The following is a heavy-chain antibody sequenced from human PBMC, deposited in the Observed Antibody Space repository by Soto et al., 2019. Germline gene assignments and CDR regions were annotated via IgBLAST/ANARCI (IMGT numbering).Heavy chain of an antibody. V-gene: IGHV3-74*03. CDR3: ARGHGYGDWDY. CDR1: GFTFSSCL. CDR2: ISPDGSGV. Sequence: PGGSLRLSCAASGFTFSSCLMHWVRRVPGQGLMWVARISPDGSGVTYADSVKGRFTISRDKSKNTLYLQMNSLRAEDTAVYYCARGHGYGDWDYWGQGTLVTVSS. J-gene: IGHJ4*02. D-gene: IGHD4-17*01.